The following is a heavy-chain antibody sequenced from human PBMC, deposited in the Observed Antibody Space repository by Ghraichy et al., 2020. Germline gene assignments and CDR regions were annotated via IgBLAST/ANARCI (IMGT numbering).Heavy chain of an antibody. Sequence: GGSLRLSCAASGITFNNYVMSWVRQNPAKGLQWVSSLSERGVTYYAEPVRGRFTISGDSSKNTVFLQMNSLRAEDTALYYCVKVRRGVAGNPEAFDFWGQGTMVTVSS. J-gene: IGHJ3*01. CDR3: VKVRRGVAGNPEAFDF. V-gene: IGHV3-23*01. CDR2: LSERGVT. CDR1: GITFNNYV. D-gene: IGHD6-19*01.